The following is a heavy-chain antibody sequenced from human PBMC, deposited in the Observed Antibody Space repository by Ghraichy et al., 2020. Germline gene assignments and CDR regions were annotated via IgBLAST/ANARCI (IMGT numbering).Heavy chain of an antibody. Sequence: TLSLTCAVYGGSFSGYYWSWIRQPPGKGLEWIGEINHSGSTNYNPSLKSRVTISVDTSKNQFSLKLSSVTAADTAVYYCARDVGRYRLRWVDYWGQGTLVTVSS. CDR1: GGSFSGYY. CDR2: INHSGST. CDR3: ARDVGRYRLRWVDY. D-gene: IGHD4-23*01. J-gene: IGHJ4*02. V-gene: IGHV4-34*01.